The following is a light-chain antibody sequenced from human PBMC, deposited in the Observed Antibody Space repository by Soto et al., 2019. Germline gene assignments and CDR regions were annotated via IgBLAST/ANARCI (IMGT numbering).Light chain of an antibody. CDR1: HNVSSS. CDR2: GAS. V-gene: IGKV3-15*01. CDR3: QQYNNWPPYT. Sequence: EIVMTQSPATLSVSPGDRATLSCRASHNVSSSLAWYQQKPGQAPRLLIYGASTRATGIPARFSGSGSGTEFTLTISGLLSEDFAVYFCQQYNNWPPYTFGQGTKQEIK. J-gene: IGKJ2*01.